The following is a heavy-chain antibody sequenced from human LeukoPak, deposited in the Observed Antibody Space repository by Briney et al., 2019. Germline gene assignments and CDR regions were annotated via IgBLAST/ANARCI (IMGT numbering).Heavy chain of an antibody. J-gene: IGHJ5*02. Sequence: GGSLRLSCAASGFTFSDYYMSWIRQAPGKGLEWVSHISSSGSTIYYADSVKGRFTISRDNAKNSLYLQMNSLRAEDTAVYYCARATMVIRSNWFDPWGQGTLVTVSS. CDR1: GFTFSDYY. D-gene: IGHD3-10*01. V-gene: IGHV3-11*04. CDR3: ARATMVIRSNWFDP. CDR2: ISSSGSTI.